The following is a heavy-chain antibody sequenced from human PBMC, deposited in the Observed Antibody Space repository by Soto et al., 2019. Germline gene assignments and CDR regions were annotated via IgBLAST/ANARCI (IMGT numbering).Heavy chain of an antibody. CDR3: ARCHYDSSGYYLDDAFDI. Sequence: GASVKVSCKASGYTFTSYAMHWVRQAPGQRLEWMGWINAGNGNTKYSQKFQGRVTITRDTSASTAYMELSSLRSEDTAVYYCARCHYDSSGYYLDDAFDIWGQGTMVTVSS. V-gene: IGHV1-3*01. CDR1: GYTFTSYA. CDR2: INAGNGNT. D-gene: IGHD3-22*01. J-gene: IGHJ3*02.